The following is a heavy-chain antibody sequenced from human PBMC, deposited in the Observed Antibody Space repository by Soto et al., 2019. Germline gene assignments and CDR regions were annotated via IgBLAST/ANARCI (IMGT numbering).Heavy chain of an antibody. CDR3: ARLEAFCGGDCHSP. CDR1: GGSISTGAYS. CDR2: IYHSGST. D-gene: IGHD2-21*02. J-gene: IGHJ5*02. Sequence: QLQLQESGPGLVKPSQTLSLTCAVSGGSISTGAYSYSWIRQPPGEGLEWIGYIYHSGSTYYNPSLKSRISMSVDRSKNQFSLSLSSVTAADTAVYYCARLEAFCGGDCHSPWGQGTLVTVSS. V-gene: IGHV4-30-2*01.